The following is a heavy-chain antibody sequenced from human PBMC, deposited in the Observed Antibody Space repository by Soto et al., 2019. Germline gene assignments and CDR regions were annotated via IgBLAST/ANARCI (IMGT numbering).Heavy chain of an antibody. V-gene: IGHV3-73*01. Sequence: VQLVQSGAEVKKPGSSVKVSCKASGGTFSGSAMHWVRQASGKGLEWVGRIRSKANSYATAYAASVKGRFTISRDDSKNTAYLQMNSLKTEDTAVYYCTREYSSGWYGYYYYGMDVWGQGTTVTVSS. D-gene: IGHD6-19*01. CDR2: IRSKANSYAT. J-gene: IGHJ6*02. CDR3: TREYSSGWYGYYYYGMDV. CDR1: GGTFSGSA.